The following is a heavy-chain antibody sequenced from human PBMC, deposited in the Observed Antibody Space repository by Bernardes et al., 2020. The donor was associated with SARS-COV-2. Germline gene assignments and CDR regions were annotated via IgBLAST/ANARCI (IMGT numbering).Heavy chain of an antibody. Sequence: SVKVSCKASGDTFTSYAFIWVRQAPGQGLEWMGRIIPGFGSTNYAQNFQGRVTITADESSSTAYMELSSLRSEDTALYYCAREPIAARPGIWFDPWGQGTLVTVSS. V-gene: IGHV1-69*13. CDR3: AREPIAARPGIWFDP. CDR2: IIPGFGST. D-gene: IGHD6-6*01. J-gene: IGHJ5*02. CDR1: GDTFTSYA.